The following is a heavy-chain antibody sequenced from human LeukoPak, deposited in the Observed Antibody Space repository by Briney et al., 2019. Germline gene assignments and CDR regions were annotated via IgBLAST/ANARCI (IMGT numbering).Heavy chain of an antibody. J-gene: IGHJ4*02. D-gene: IGHD3-16*01. CDR2: ISGSGGST. Sequence: PGGSLRLSCAASGFTFSSYAMSCVRQAPGKGLEWVSAISGSGGSTYYADSAKGRFTISRDNSRDTLYLQMNSLRAEDTAVYYCAKGYYDYVWGSYYFDYWGQGTLVTVSS. CDR1: GFTFSSYA. CDR3: AKGYYDYVWGSYYFDY. V-gene: IGHV3-23*01.